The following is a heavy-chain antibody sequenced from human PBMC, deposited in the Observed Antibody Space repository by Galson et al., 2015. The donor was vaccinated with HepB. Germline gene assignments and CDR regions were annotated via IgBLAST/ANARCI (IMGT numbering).Heavy chain of an antibody. CDR3: TTDPHAQMNYYGSGSYYKGDAFDI. CDR1: GFTFSNAW. Sequence: SLRLSCAASGFTFSNAWMSWVRQAPGKGLEWVGRIKSKTDGGTTDYAAPVKGRFTISRDDSKNTLYLQMNSLKTEDTAVYYCTTDPHAQMNYYGSGSYYKGDAFDIWGQGTMVTVSS. J-gene: IGHJ3*02. CDR2: IKSKTDGGTT. V-gene: IGHV3-15*01. D-gene: IGHD3-10*01.